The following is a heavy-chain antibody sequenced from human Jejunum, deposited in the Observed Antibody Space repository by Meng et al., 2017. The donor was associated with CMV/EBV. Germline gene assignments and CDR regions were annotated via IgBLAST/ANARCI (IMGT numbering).Heavy chain of an antibody. J-gene: IGHJ4*02. V-gene: IGHV1-18*01. CDR1: GYTFSNYG. D-gene: IGHD3-3*01. CDR2: ISPYNDNA. CDR3: ARVFGVAYFDS. Sequence: CKAFGYTFSNYGFTWVRRAPGQGLGWMGYISPYNDNANYAQKFQGRVTMTRDTSTSTAYMELRSLRADDTAVYYCARVFGVAYFDSWGQGTLVTVSS.